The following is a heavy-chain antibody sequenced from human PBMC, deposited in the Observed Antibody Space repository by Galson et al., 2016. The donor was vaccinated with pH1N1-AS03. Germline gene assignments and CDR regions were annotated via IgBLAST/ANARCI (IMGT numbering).Heavy chain of an antibody. CDR1: GDTVTDYY. V-gene: IGHV1-2*02. CDR3: ARGYNVWTAFDY. J-gene: IGHJ4*02. D-gene: IGHD3/OR15-3a*01. Sequence: SVKVSCKASGDTVTDYYIHWVRQAPGQGLEWMGWINPKSGGTKFDQKFQGRVTMTRDTTINTLYMELRSLRSDDTAIYFCARGYNVWTAFDYWGQGTLVTVSS. CDR2: INPKSGGT.